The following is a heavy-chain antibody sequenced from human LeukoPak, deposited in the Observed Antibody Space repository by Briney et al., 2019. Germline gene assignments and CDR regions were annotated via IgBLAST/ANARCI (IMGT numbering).Heavy chain of an antibody. CDR2: ISGDGGST. D-gene: IGHD3-9*01. V-gene: IGHV3-43*02. CDR1: GFTYDVYA. Sequence: GGSLRLXCAASGFTYDVYAMQWVRRAPGKGLEWVSFISGDGGSTYYTDSVKGRFTISRDNSKNSLYLQMNSLRTEDTALYYCAEAPLRYFDWLSFGTPYYFDYWGQGTLVTVSS. J-gene: IGHJ4*02. CDR3: AEAPLRYFDWLSFGTPYYFDY.